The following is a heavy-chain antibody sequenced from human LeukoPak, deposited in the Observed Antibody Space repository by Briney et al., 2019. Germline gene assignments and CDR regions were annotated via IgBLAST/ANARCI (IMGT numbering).Heavy chain of an antibody. CDR1: GYTFTSYD. Sequence: GASVKVSCKASGYTFTSYDINWVRQATGQGLEWMGWMNPNSGNTGYAQKFQGRVTMTRNTSISTAYMELSSLRSEDTAVYYCAFQVYSRGPIDIWGQGTMVTVSS. J-gene: IGHJ3*02. CDR2: MNPNSGNT. CDR3: AFQVYSRGPIDI. D-gene: IGHD6-13*01. V-gene: IGHV1-8*01.